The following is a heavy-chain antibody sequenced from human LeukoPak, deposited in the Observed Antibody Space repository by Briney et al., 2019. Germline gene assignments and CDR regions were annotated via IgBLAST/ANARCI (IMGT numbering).Heavy chain of an antibody. V-gene: IGHV3-7*05. CDR2: IKQDGSVK. CDR3: ARDLLTPMVRGPVDY. D-gene: IGHD3-10*01. J-gene: IGHJ4*02. CDR1: GFTFSNYW. Sequence: GGSLRLSCAASGFTFSNYWMTWVRQAPGKGPEWVANIKQDGSVKFYVDSVKGRFTISRDNARNSLLLQMNSLRAEDTAVYYCARDLLTPMVRGPVDYWGQGTLVTVSS.